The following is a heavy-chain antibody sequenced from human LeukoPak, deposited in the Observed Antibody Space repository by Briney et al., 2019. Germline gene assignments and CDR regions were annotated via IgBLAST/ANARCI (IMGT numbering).Heavy chain of an antibody. CDR1: GFTFSTYW. Sequence: GGSLRLSCAASGFTFSTYWMHWVRQAPGKGLVWVSRIKSDGSTNYADSVEGRFTISRDNAKNTLSLQMNSLRPEDTGVYYCARAPSEIGGYYPEYFRHWGQGTLVTVSS. D-gene: IGHD3-3*01. J-gene: IGHJ1*01. CDR3: ARAPSEIGGYYPEYFRH. CDR2: IKSDGST. V-gene: IGHV3-74*01.